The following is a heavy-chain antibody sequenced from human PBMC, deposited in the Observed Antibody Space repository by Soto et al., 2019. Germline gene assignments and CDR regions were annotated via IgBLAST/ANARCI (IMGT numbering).Heavy chain of an antibody. V-gene: IGHV4-31*03. CDR1: GGSISSGGYY. Sequence: SETLSLTCTVSGGSISSGGYYWSWIRQHPGKGLEWIGYIYYSGSTYYNPSLKSRASISIDTSKNQFSLKLSSVTAADTAVYYCARDQVRPGKPDYYYYGMDVWGQGTTVTVSS. J-gene: IGHJ6*02. CDR2: IYYSGST. D-gene: IGHD6-13*01. CDR3: ARDQVRPGKPDYYYYGMDV.